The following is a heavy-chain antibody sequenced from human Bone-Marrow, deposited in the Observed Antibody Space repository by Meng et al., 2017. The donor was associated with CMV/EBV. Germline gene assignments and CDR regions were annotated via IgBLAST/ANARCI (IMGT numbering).Heavy chain of an antibody. CDR1: GGSISISSYY. J-gene: IGHJ4*02. CDR3: ASLTRGYYLDY. V-gene: IGHV4-39*01. D-gene: IGHD7-27*01. Sequence: CPVSGGSISISSYYWGWIRQPPGKGLEWIGSIYYSGSTYYNPSLKSRVTISVDTSKNQFSLKLSSVTAADTAVYYCASLTRGYYLDYWGQGTLVTVSS. CDR2: IYYSGST.